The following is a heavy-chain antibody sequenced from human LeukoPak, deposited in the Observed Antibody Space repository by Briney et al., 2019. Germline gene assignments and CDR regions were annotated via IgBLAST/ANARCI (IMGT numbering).Heavy chain of an antibody. CDR3: VRQRVVGFYDPFDF. J-gene: IGHJ4*02. CDR1: GGSFSGYY. V-gene: IGHV4-34*01. Sequence: PSETLSLTCAVYGGSFSGYYWNWIREPPGKGLEWIGEINHTGGTNYNPSLKSRVTISADTSKNQFSLNLSSVTAADTAVYYCVRQRVVGFYDPFDFWGQGTLVTVSS. CDR2: INHTGGT. D-gene: IGHD2/OR15-2a*01.